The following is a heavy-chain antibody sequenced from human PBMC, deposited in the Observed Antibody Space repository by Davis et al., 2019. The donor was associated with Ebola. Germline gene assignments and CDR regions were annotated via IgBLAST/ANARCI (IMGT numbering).Heavy chain of an antibody. V-gene: IGHV4-4*02. CDR1: GGSISSSNW. CDR3: ARAVEMATIRFGNAFDI. Sequence: PGGSLRLSCAVSGGSISSSNWWSWVRQPPGKGLEWIGEIYHSGSTNYNPSLKSRVTISVDKSKNQFSLKLSSVTAADTAVYYCARAVEMATIRFGNAFDIWGQGTMVTVSS. J-gene: IGHJ3*02. CDR2: IYHSGST. D-gene: IGHD5-24*01.